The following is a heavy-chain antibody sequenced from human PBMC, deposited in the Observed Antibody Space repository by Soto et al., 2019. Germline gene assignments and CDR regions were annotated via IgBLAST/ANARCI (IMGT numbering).Heavy chain of an antibody. V-gene: IGHV4-31*03. Sequence: PSETLSLTCTVSGGSISSGGYYWSWIRQHPGKGLEWIGYIYYSGSTYYNPSLKSRVTISVDTSKNQFSLKLSSVTAADTAVYHCARGDFGGYMDVWGKGTTVTVSS. J-gene: IGHJ6*03. CDR1: GGSISSGGYY. CDR2: IYYSGST. D-gene: IGHD3-3*01. CDR3: ARGDFGGYMDV.